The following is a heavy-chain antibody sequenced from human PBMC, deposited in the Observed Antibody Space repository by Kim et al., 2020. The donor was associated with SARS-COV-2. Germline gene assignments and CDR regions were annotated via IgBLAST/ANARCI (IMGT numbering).Heavy chain of an antibody. Sequence: EGSLRLSCAASGFTFSSYAMSWVRQAPGKGLEWVSAISGSGGSTYYADSVKGRYTISRDNFKNTLYLQMNSLRAEDTAVYYCAKDRYYYDSSGYLFDYWGQGTLVTVSS. CDR2: ISGSGGST. D-gene: IGHD3-22*01. V-gene: IGHV3-23*01. CDR3: AKDRYYYDSSGYLFDY. J-gene: IGHJ4*02. CDR1: GFTFSSYA.